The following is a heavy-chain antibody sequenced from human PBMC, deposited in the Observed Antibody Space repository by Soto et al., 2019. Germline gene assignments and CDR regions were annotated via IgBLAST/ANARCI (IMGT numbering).Heavy chain of an antibody. CDR3: AKWNGGFDY. J-gene: IGHJ4*02. V-gene: IGHV3-30*18. D-gene: IGHD3-16*01. CDR2: ISYDGSYK. CDR1: GFTFSSYG. Sequence: QVQLVESGGGVVQPGRSLRLSCAASGFTFSSYGMHWVRQAPGKGLEWVAVISYDGSYKYYADSVKGRFTISRDNSKNTLYLQMSSLRAEDTDVYYCAKWNGGFDYWGQGTLVTVSS.